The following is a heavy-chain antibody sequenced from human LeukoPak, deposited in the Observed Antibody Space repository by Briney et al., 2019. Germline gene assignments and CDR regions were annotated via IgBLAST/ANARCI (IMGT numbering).Heavy chain of an antibody. D-gene: IGHD6-19*01. CDR1: GYSISSGYY. J-gene: IGHJ4*02. CDR2: FYQSATK. V-gene: IGHV4-38-2*02. Sequence: PSETLPLTCMVSGYSISSGYYWGWIRQSPGKGLEWMGSFYQSATKYYNPSFQSRVTMSVDTSKNQFSLQLSSVTVSDTAVYYCARGAGVGYSSGWGHYFDYWGQGTLVTVSS. CDR3: ARGAGVGYSSGWGHYFDY.